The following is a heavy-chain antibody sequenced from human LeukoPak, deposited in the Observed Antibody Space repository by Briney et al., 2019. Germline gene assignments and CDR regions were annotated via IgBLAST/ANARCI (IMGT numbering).Heavy chain of an antibody. CDR2: SSSSGSTI. CDR3: ARRRDFIDY. V-gene: IGHV3-11*01. CDR1: GVTISSQA. Sequence: GGSLRLSCVASGVTISSQAMSWVRQAAGKGLEWVSYSSSSGSTIYYADFVKGRFAISRDNAKNSLYLQMNSLRAEDTAVYYCARRRDFIDYWGQGTLVTVSS. D-gene: IGHD3/OR15-3a*01. J-gene: IGHJ4*02.